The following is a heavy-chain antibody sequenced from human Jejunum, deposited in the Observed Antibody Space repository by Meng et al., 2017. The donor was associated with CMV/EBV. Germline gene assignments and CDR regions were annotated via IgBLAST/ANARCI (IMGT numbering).Heavy chain of an antibody. CDR1: SGKYY. V-gene: IGHV4-61*01. CDR3: ARAYTYYFDTTGYYLDY. J-gene: IGHJ4*02. D-gene: IGHD3-22*01. Sequence: SGKYYWSWIRQPPGKGLEWIGYIYYSGRTNYNPSLKSRVTISVDTSKNQFSLNLSSVTAADTAVYFCARAYTYYFDTTGYYLDYWGQGTLVTVSS. CDR2: IYYSGRT.